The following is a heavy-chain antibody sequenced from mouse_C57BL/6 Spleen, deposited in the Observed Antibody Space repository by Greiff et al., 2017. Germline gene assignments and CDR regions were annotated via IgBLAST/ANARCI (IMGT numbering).Heavy chain of an antibody. CDR1: GFNIKDDY. V-gene: IGHV14-4*01. CDR3: TTLTTVVGAMDD. Sequence: VQLQQSGAELVRPGASVKLSCTASGFNIKDDYMHWVKQRPEQGLEWIGWIDPENGDTEYASKFQGKATITADTSSNTAYLQLSSLTSEDTAVYYCTTLTTVVGAMDDWGQGTSVTVSS. D-gene: IGHD1-1*01. J-gene: IGHJ4*01. CDR2: IDPENGDT.